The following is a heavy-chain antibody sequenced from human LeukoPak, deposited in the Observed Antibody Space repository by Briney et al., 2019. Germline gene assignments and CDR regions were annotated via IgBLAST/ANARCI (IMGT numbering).Heavy chain of an antibody. Sequence: GGSLRLSCAASGFTFSSYAMSWVRQAPGKGLEWVSAISGSGGSTYYADSVKGRFTISRDNSKNTLYLQMNSLRAEDTAVYYCAEDILPTYDSSGYYYFPYYFDYWGQGTLVTVSS. CDR2: ISGSGGST. V-gene: IGHV3-23*01. D-gene: IGHD3-22*01. CDR1: GFTFSSYA. CDR3: AEDILPTYDSSGYYYFPYYFDY. J-gene: IGHJ4*02.